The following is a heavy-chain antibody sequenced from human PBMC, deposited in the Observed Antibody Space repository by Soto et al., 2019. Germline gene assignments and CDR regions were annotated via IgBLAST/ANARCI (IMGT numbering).Heavy chain of an antibody. CDR1: GFTFSGYA. CDR3: AKDVARITILGAGEACDI. CDR2: ISGVGGRT. V-gene: IGHV3-23*01. D-gene: IGHD3-3*01. Sequence: EVQLLESGGGLVQPGGSLRLSCAASGFTFSGYAMTWVPQAQGKGLGWVPGISGVGGRTYNADPVKGRFTTSRDKSKDTLCQQMNRLRTEDTAIYWCAKDVARITILGAGEACDIWGTVTMVTV. J-gene: IGHJ3*02.